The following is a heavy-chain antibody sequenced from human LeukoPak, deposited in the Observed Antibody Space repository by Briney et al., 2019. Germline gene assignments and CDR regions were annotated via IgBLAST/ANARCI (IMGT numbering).Heavy chain of an antibody. D-gene: IGHD1-26*01. CDR3: ASAGGSYAYYYYYGMDV. CDR2: ISGDGGST. J-gene: IGHJ6*02. Sequence: GGSLRLSCAASGFTFDDYAMHWVRQAPGKGLEWVSLISGDGGSTYYADSVKGRFTISRDNSKNSLYLQMNSLRTEDTALYYCASAGGSYAYYYYYGMDVWGQGITVTVSS. V-gene: IGHV3-43*02. CDR1: GFTFDDYA.